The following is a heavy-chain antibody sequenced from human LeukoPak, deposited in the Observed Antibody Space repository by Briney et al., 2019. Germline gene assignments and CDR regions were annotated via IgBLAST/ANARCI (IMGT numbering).Heavy chain of an antibody. CDR1: GFTFSSYG. D-gene: IGHD3-22*01. V-gene: IGHV3-30*19. Sequence: PGGSLRLSCAASGFTFSSYGMHWVRQAPGKGLEWVAVISYDGSNKYYADSVKGRFTISRDNSKNTLYLQMNSLRAEDTAVYYCARDQLYYYDSSGYSDAFDIWGQGTMVTVSS. J-gene: IGHJ3*02. CDR3: ARDQLYYYDSSGYSDAFDI. CDR2: ISYDGSNK.